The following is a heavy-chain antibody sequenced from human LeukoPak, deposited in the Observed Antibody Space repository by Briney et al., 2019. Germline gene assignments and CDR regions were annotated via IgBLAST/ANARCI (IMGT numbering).Heavy chain of an antibody. V-gene: IGHV1-3*01. J-gene: IGHJ4*02. D-gene: IGHD6-13*01. CDR1: GYTFTSYA. Sequence: ASVKVSCKASGYTFTSYAMHWVRQAPGQRLEWMGWINAGNGNTKYSQKFQGRVTITRDTSASTAYMGLSSLRSEDTAVYYCARVAAAGEFDYWGQGTLVTVSS. CDR2: INAGNGNT. CDR3: ARVAAAGEFDY.